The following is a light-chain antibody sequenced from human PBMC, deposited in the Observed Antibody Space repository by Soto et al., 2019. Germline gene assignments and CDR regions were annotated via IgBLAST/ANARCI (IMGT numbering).Light chain of an antibody. V-gene: IGLV2-14*01. J-gene: IGLJ2*01. CDR1: SSDVGGYNY. CDR3: SSYTSSSVV. Sequence: QSALTQPASVSGSPGQSITISCTGTSSDVGGYNYVSWYQQHPGKAPKLMIYDVSNRPSGVSNRFSGSKSGNTASLTISGLQAEAEADYYCSSYTSSSVVFGGRTKLTVL. CDR2: DVS.